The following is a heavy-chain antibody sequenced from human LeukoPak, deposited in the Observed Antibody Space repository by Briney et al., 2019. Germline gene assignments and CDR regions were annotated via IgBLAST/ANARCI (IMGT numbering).Heavy chain of an antibody. D-gene: IGHD5-18*01. V-gene: IGHV1-69*13. J-gene: IGHJ5*02. CDR1: GGTFSSYA. CDR2: IIPIFGTA. CDR3: ARDAYGYGHT. Sequence: SVKASCKASGGTFSSYAISWVRQAPGQGLEWMGGIIPIFGTANYAQKFQGRVTITADESTSTAYMELSSLRSEDTAVYYCARDAYGYGHTLGQGTPVTVSS.